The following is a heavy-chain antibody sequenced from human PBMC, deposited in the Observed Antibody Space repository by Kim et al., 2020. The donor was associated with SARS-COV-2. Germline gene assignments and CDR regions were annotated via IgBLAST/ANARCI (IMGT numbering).Heavy chain of an antibody. Sequence: SETLSLTCAVYGGSFSGYYWSWIRQPPGKGLEWIGEINHSGSTNYNPSLKSRVTISVDTSKNQFSLKLSSVTAADTAVYYCARERITMVRGVRPFDPWGQGTLVTVSS. J-gene: IGHJ5*02. CDR2: INHSGST. CDR1: GGSFSGYY. V-gene: IGHV4-34*01. D-gene: IGHD3-10*01. CDR3: ARERITMVRGVRPFDP.